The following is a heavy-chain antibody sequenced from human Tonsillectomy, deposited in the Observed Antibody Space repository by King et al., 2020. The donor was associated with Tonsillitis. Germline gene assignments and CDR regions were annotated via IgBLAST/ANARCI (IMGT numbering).Heavy chain of an antibody. Sequence: VQLVESGAEVKRPGASVRVPCKTSVYSFTAYYIHWVRLAPGQGPEWMGSINPNSGDSNPAQKFQDRVTMTRDTSISTAYLELSRLRSDDTAVYYCARRSYGSGSFFNFHFDSWGQGTLVSVSS. CDR1: VYSFTAYY. CDR2: INPNSGDS. D-gene: IGHD3-10*01. V-gene: IGHV1-2*02. J-gene: IGHJ4*02. CDR3: ARRSYGSGSFFNFHFDS.